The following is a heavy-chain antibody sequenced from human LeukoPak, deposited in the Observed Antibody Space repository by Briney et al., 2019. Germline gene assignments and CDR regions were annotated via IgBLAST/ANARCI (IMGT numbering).Heavy chain of an antibody. CDR1: GGSISSGSYY. CDR2: IYTSGST. CDR3: ARKSSTWPYYYFDY. Sequence: SQTLSLTCTVSGGSISSGSYYWSWIRQPAGKGLEWIGRIYTSGSTNYNPSLKSRVTISVDTSKNQFSLKLSSVTAADTAVYYCARKSSTWPYYYFDYWGQGTLVTVSS. D-gene: IGHD2-2*01. J-gene: IGHJ4*02. V-gene: IGHV4-61*02.